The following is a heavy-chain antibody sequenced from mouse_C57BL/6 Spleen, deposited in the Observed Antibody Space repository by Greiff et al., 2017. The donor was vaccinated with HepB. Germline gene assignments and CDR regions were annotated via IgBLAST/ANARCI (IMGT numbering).Heavy chain of an antibody. CDR3: ARELPPVD. CDR2: ISSGSSTI. D-gene: IGHD2-1*01. CDR1: GFTFSDYG. Sequence: DVHLVESGGGLVKPGGSLKLSCAASGFTFSDYGMHWVRQAPEKGLEWVAYISSGSSTIYYADTVKGRFTITRDNAKNTLFLQMTSLRSEDTAMYYCARELPPVDWGQGTTLTVSS. V-gene: IGHV5-17*01. J-gene: IGHJ2*01.